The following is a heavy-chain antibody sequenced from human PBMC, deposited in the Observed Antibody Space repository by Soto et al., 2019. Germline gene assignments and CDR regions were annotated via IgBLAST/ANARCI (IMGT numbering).Heavy chain of an antibody. CDR1: GDSISSDY. D-gene: IGHD3-10*01. CDR3: ARPGIRFGNKMDV. Sequence: QVQLQESGPGLVKPSETLSLTCSVSGDSISSDYWSWIRQPPGKGLEWIGYMYYTGTTTYNPSLRSRVTLSLDTYKKQFSLKLSSVAAADPAVYYCARPGIRFGNKMDVWGQGTTVTVSS. V-gene: IGHV4-59*01. CDR2: MYYTGTT. J-gene: IGHJ6*02.